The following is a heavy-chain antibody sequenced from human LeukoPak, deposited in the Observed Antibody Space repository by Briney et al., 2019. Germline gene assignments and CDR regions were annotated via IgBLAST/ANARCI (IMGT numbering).Heavy chain of an antibody. D-gene: IGHD5-24*01. CDR3: ATHDRVRPRDSYNRRSDY. J-gene: IGHJ4*02. CDR1: GGSFSGYY. Sequence: SETLSLTCAVYGGSFSGYYWSWIRQPPGEGLEWIGEINHSGSTNYNPSLKSRVTISVDTSKNQFSLKLSSVTAADTAVYYCATHDRVRPRDSYNRRSDYWGQGTLVTVSS. V-gene: IGHV4-34*01. CDR2: INHSGST.